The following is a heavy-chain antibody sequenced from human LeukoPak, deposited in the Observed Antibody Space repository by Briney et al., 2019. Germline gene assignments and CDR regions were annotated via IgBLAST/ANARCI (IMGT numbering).Heavy chain of an antibody. CDR2: IYTSGST. CDR1: GGSISNYY. CDR3: ARAESRFLKGFDY. D-gene: IGHD3-3*01. Sequence: SETLSLTCTVSGGSISNYYWSWIRQPAGKGLEWIGRIYTSGSTHYNPSLKSRVTMSVDTSKNQFSLKLSSVTAADTAVYYCARAESRFLKGFDYWGQGTLVTVSS. V-gene: IGHV4-4*07. J-gene: IGHJ4*02.